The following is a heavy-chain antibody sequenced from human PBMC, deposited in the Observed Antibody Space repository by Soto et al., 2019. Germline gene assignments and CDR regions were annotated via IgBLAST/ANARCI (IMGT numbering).Heavy chain of an antibody. CDR2: FRGGGVDGTT. CDR3: AKKVNSGSGSQYFDY. J-gene: IGHJ4*02. D-gene: IGHD3-10*01. Sequence: GGSLRLSCVASGFAFSSYSMSWGRQAPGEGRGGVSGFRGGGVDGTTYDADSVKGRFTISRDNAKNTLFLQMNSLRAEDTAIYYCAKKVNSGSGSQYFDYFGQGTLVTVSS. V-gene: IGHV3-23*01. CDR1: GFAFSSYS.